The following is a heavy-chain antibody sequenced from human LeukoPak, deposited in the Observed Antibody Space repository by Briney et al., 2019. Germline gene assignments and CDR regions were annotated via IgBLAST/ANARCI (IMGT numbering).Heavy chain of an antibody. CDR2: IYTSGST. CDR1: GGSISSYY. CDR3: AGSAKGTWLIY. J-gene: IGHJ4*02. V-gene: IGHV4-4*07. Sequence: SETLSLTCTVSGGSISSYYWSWLRQPAGKGLEWIGRIYTSGSTNYNPSLKSRVTMSVDTSKNQFSLKLSSVTATDTAVYYCAGSAKGTWLIYWGQGTLVTVSS. D-gene: IGHD6-19*01.